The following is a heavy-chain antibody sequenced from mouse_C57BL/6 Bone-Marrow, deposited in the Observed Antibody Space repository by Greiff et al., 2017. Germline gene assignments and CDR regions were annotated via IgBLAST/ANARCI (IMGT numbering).Heavy chain of an antibody. Sequence: EVQLQQSGAELVRPGASVKLSCTASGFNINDDYMHWVKQRPEQGLEWIGWIDPENGDTEYAPKFQGKATITADTSSNTAYLQLSSLTSEDTAVYYCTTTIRAWFAYWGQGTLVTVSA. D-gene: IGHD3-3*01. J-gene: IGHJ3*01. CDR2: IDPENGDT. CDR1: GFNINDDY. V-gene: IGHV14-4*01. CDR3: TTTIRAWFAY.